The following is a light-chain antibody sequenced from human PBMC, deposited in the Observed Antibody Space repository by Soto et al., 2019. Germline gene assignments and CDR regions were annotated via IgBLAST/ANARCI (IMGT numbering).Light chain of an antibody. J-gene: IGKJ5*01. CDR2: ASS. Sequence: DIQLTQSPSFLSASVGDRVTISCRASQGISSYLAWYQQTPGKAPKLLIYASSTLQSGVPSWFSGSGSGTEFTLTIGSLQPEDFATYHCQQLNTFPVTFGQGTRLDI. V-gene: IGKV1-9*01. CDR1: QGISSY. CDR3: QQLNTFPVT.